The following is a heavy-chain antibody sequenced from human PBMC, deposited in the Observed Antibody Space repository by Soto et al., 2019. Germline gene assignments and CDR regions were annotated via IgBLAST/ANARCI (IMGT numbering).Heavy chain of an antibody. D-gene: IGHD1-1*01. CDR3: ARRTEHWFDP. V-gene: IGHV5-51*01. CDR1: GYSFTSYW. Sequence: PGESLKISFTGPGYSFTSYWICWVRQMPVKGLEWMGVIYPGDSDTRYSPSFQGQVTISADKSISTAYLQWSSLKASDTATYYCARRTEHWFDPWGKGTLVTVSS. J-gene: IGHJ5*02. CDR2: IYPGDSDT.